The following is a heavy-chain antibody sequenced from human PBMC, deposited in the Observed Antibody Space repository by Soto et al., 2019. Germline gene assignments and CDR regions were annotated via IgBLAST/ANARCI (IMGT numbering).Heavy chain of an antibody. V-gene: IGHV1-46*01. D-gene: IGHD1-1*01. CDR1: GYKFTTYF. CDR3: ARVDNSYVGHLGY. J-gene: IGHJ4*02. Sequence: ASVKVSCKASGYKFTTYFIHWVRQAPGQGLEWMGMIHPSGDTGYAQKFRGRVTMTIDTSTTTASMELRNLTSEDTAVYYCARVDNSYVGHLGYWGQGTLVTVSS. CDR2: IHPSGDT.